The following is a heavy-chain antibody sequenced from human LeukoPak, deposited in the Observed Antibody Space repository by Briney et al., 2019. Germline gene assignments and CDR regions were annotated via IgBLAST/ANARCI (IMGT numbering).Heavy chain of an antibody. CDR1: GYSFTSYW. D-gene: IGHD3-10*01. J-gene: IGHJ4*02. CDR2: IDPSDSYT. Sequence: GESLKISCKGSGYSFTSYWISWVRQMPGKGLEWMGRIDPSDSYTNYSPSFQGHVTISADKSISTAYPQWSSLKASDTAMYYCASIPQNYYGSGSYFQRADFDYWGQGTLVTVSS. CDR3: ASIPQNYYGSGSYFQRADFDY. V-gene: IGHV5-10-1*01.